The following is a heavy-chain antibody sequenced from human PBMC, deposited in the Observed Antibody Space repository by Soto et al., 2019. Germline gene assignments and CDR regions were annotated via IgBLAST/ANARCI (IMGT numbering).Heavy chain of an antibody. V-gene: IGHV3-48*02. D-gene: IGHD3-16*01. Sequence: GGSLRLSCAASGFTFSSYSMNWVRQAPGKGLEWLSYITIGGGPTYNADSAQGRFTISRDNAQDSLYLDMNSMRDEDTAVYYCARDIGYAFDIWGQGTVVTVSS. CDR3: ARDIGYAFDI. CDR2: ITIGGGPT. J-gene: IGHJ3*02. CDR1: GFTFSSYS.